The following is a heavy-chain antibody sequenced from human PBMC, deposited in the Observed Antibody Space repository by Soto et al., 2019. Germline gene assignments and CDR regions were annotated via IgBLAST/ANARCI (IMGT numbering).Heavy chain of an antibody. CDR1: GYTFTSYA. Sequence: PPASVKVSCKASGYTFTSYAMHWVRQAPGQRLEWMGWINAGNGNTKYSQKFQGRVTITRDTSASTAYMELSSLRSEDTAVYYCARDLSDFWSGYSNWFDPWGQGTLVTVSS. CDR2: INAGNGNT. CDR3: ARDLSDFWSGYSNWFDP. D-gene: IGHD3-3*01. J-gene: IGHJ5*02. V-gene: IGHV1-3*01.